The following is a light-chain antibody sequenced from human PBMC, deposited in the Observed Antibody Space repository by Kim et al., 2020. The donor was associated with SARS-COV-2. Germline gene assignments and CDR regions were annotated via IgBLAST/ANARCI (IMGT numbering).Light chain of an antibody. CDR1: EDISND. J-gene: IGKJ5*01. V-gene: IGKV1-33*01. Sequence: DVQLTQSPSSLSASVGDRVTITCQASEDISNDLNWYQQKAGKASKLLIYDSFNLKTGVPSRFSGSGSGTDFTLTISSLQPEDIATYYCHQYDNLISFGQGTRLEIK. CDR2: DSF. CDR3: HQYDNLIS.